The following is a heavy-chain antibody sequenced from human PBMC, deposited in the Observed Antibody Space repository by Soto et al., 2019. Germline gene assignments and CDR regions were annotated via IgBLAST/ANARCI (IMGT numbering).Heavy chain of an antibody. D-gene: IGHD1-1*01. V-gene: IGHV1-18*01. CDR3: ARFSSDGKTQPRYYYSGTDV. Sequence: ASVKLSWKTVVYSYTEYVSSRVRQATGQGLEWMGWISAHNGNTNYAQKFQGRVTMTTDTPTSTAYMELSSLKASDTAMYYCARFSSDGKTQPRYYYSGTDVWGQGTTVTVSS. CDR1: VYSYTEYV. CDR2: ISAHNGNT. J-gene: IGHJ6*02.